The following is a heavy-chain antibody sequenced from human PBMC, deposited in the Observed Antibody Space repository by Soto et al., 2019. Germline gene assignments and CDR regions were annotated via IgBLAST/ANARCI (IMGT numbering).Heavy chain of an antibody. CDR3: ARGDLRFLEWLPYGDHYGMDV. D-gene: IGHD3-3*01. Sequence: ASVKVSCKASGYTFTSYYMHWVRQAPGQGLEWMGIINPSGGSTSYAQKFQGRVTMTRDTSTSTVYMELSSLRSEGTAVYYCARGDLRFLEWLPYGDHYGMDVWGQGTTVTVSS. V-gene: IGHV1-46*01. J-gene: IGHJ6*02. CDR2: INPSGGST. CDR1: GYTFTSYY.